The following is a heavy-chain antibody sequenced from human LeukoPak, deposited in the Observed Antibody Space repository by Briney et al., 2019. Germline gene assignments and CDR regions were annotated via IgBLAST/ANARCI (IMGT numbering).Heavy chain of an antibody. D-gene: IGHD1-26*01. J-gene: IGHJ4*02. CDR2: IYYSGST. V-gene: IGHV4-39*01. Sequence: SETLSLTCTVSGGSISSSSYYWGWIRQPPGKGLEWIGSIYYSGSTYYNPSLKSRVTISVDTSKNQFSLKLSSVTAADTAVCYCARHSSGAVNNDFDYWGQGTLVTVSS. CDR3: ARHSSGAVNNDFDY. CDR1: GGSISSSSYY.